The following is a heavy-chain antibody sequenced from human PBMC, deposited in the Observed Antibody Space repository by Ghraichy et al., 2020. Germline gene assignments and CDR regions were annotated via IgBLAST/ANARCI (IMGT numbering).Heavy chain of an antibody. J-gene: IGHJ4*02. D-gene: IGHD6-13*01. Sequence: SETLSLTCAVYGGSFSGYYWSWIRQPPGKGLEWIGEINHSGSTNYNPSLKSRVTISVDTSKNQFSLKLSSVTAADTAVYYCARAGERWYSSSWSRSGYFFWGQGTLVTVSS. CDR2: INHSGST. CDR3: ARAGERWYSSSWSRSGYFF. CDR1: GGSFSGYY. V-gene: IGHV4-34*01.